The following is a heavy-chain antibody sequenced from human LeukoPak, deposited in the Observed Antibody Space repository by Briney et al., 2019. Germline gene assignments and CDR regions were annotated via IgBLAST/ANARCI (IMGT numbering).Heavy chain of an antibody. CDR1: GYTFTGYY. V-gene: IGHV1-2*02. D-gene: IGHD6-19*01. Sequence: SVKVSYKASGYTFTGYYMHWVRQAPGQGLEWMGWIKPNSGGTNYAQKFQGRVTMTRDTSISTAYMELSRLRSDDTAVYYCARVKVDQWLVRYYYYYMDVWGKGTTVTVSS. CDR2: IKPNSGGT. J-gene: IGHJ6*03. CDR3: ARVKVDQWLVRYYYYYMDV.